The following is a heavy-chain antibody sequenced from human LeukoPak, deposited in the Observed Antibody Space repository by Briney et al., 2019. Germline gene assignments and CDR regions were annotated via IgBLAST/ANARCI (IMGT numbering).Heavy chain of an antibody. CDR3: AKVPMYYYDSSGRDAFDI. Sequence: PGGSLRLSCAASGFTFSSYGMHWVRQAPGKGLEWVAFIRYDGSNKYYADSVEGRFTISRDNSKNTLYLQMNSLRAEDTAVYYCAKVPMYYYDSSGRDAFDIWGQGTMVTVSS. CDR1: GFTFSSYG. V-gene: IGHV3-30*02. D-gene: IGHD3-22*01. J-gene: IGHJ3*02. CDR2: IRYDGSNK.